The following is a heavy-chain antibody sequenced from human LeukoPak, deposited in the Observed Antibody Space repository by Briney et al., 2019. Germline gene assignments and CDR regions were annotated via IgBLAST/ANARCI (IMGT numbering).Heavy chain of an antibody. D-gene: IGHD6-13*01. CDR1: GYTFTGYY. Sequence: ASVKVSCKASGYTFTGYYMHWVRQAPGQGLEWMGWINPNSGGTNYAQKFQGWVTMTRDTSISTAYMELSRLRSDDTAVYYCARARRAAAGTNWFDPWGQGTLVTVSS. CDR3: ARARRAAAGTNWFDP. V-gene: IGHV1-2*04. CDR2: INPNSGGT. J-gene: IGHJ5*02.